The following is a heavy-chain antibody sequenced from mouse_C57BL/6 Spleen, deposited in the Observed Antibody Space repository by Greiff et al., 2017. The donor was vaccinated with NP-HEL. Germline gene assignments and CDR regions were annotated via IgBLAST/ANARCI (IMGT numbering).Heavy chain of an antibody. CDR3: ARSGSLFYFDY. D-gene: IGHD6-1*01. J-gene: IGHJ2*01. CDR1: GYTFTDYY. CDR2: IYPGSGNT. Sequence: QVQLQQSGPELVKPGASVKISCKASGYTFTDYYINWVKQRPGPGLEWIGWIYPGSGNTKYNEKFKGKATLTVDTSSSTAYMQLSSLTSEDSAVYFCARSGSLFYFDYWGQGTTLTVSS. V-gene: IGHV1-84*01.